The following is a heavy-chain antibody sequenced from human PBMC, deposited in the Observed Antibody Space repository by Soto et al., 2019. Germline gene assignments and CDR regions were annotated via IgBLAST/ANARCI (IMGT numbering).Heavy chain of an antibody. CDR2: INHSGST. CDR3: ARGKVYDYIWGSYRYNPRPYFDY. D-gene: IGHD3-16*02. CDR1: GGSFSGYY. V-gene: IGHV4-34*01. Sequence: SETLSLTCAVYGGSFSGYYWSWIRQPPGKGLEWIGEINHSGSTNYNPSLKSRVNISVDTSKNQFSLKLSSVTAADTAVYYCARGKVYDYIWGSYRYNPRPYFDYWGQGTLVTVSS. J-gene: IGHJ4*02.